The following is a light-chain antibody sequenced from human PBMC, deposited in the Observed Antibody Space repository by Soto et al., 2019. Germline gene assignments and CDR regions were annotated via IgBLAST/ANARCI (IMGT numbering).Light chain of an antibody. CDR3: SSYTSISTYV. V-gene: IGLV2-14*03. J-gene: IGLJ1*01. CDR2: DVS. CDR1: SSDVGGYDF. Sequence: QSALTQPASVSGSPGQSITISCTGSSSDVGGYDFVSWYQHHPGKAPRLMIYDVSHRPSGVSDRFSASKSGNTASLTISGLLAVDEADYYCSSYTSISTYVFGTGSKVTVL.